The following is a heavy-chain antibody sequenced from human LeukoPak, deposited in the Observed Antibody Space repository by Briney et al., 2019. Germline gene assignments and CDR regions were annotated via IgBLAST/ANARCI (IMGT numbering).Heavy chain of an antibody. Sequence: SETLSLTCAVYGGSFSRYYWSWIRQPPGKGLEWIGKINHSGSTNYNPSPKSRVTISVDTSKNQFSLKLSSVTAADTAVYYCARGSIAAAGTTWFDPWGQGTLVTVSS. D-gene: IGHD6-13*01. V-gene: IGHV4-34*01. CDR2: INHSGST. J-gene: IGHJ5*02. CDR3: ARGSIAAAGTTWFDP. CDR1: GGSFSRYY.